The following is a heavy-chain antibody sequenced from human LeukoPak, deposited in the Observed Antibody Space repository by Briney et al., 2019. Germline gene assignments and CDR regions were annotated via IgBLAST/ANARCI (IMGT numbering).Heavy chain of an antibody. V-gene: IGHV4-59*01. CDR2: IYYSGST. CDR1: GGSISSYY. D-gene: IGHD5-24*01. Sequence: ASETLSLTCTVSGGSISSYYWSWIRQPPGKGLEWIGYIYYSGSTNYNPSLKSRVTISVDTSKNQFSLKLSSVTAADTAVYYCARAGGRWLQYDYWGQGTLVTVSS. J-gene: IGHJ4*02. CDR3: ARAGGRWLQYDY.